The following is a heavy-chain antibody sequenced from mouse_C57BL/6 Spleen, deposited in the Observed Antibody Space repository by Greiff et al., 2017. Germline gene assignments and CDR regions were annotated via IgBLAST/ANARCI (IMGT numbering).Heavy chain of an antibody. D-gene: IGHD2-3*01. J-gene: IGHJ2*01. CDR2: ISSGGSYT. Sequence: EVQVVESGGDLVKPGGSLKLSCAASGFTFSSYGMSWVRQTPDKRLEWVATISSGGSYTYYPDSVKGRFPISRDNAKNTLYLQMSSLKSEDTAMYYCAIYDGYFDYWGQGTTLTVSS. CDR3: AIYDGYFDY. CDR1: GFTFSSYG. V-gene: IGHV5-6*01.